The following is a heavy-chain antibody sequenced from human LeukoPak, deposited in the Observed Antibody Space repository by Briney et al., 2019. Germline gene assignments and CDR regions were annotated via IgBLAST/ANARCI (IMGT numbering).Heavy chain of an antibody. Sequence: PGGSLRLSCAASGFTFSSYAISWVRQAPGKGLEWVSAISGSGGSTYYADSVKGRFTISRDNSKNTLYLQMNSLRAEDTAVYYCAKGSREVQELDYWGQGTLVTVSS. CDR2: ISGSGGST. CDR3: AKGSREVQELDY. D-gene: IGHD1-26*01. CDR1: GFTFSSYA. J-gene: IGHJ4*02. V-gene: IGHV3-23*01.